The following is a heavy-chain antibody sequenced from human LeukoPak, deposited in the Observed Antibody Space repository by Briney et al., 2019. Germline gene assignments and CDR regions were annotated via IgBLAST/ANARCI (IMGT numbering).Heavy chain of an antibody. V-gene: IGHV3-9*01. CDR1: GFTFSSYA. D-gene: IGHD3-10*01. CDR3: AKDLALNYYGSGSPPDYYYGMDV. J-gene: IGHJ6*02. Sequence: GGSLRLSCAASGFTFSSYAMSWVRQAPGKGLEWVSGISWDSGSIGYADSVEGRFTISRDNAKSSLYLQMNSLRAEDTALYYCAKDLALNYYGSGSPPDYYYGMDVWGQGTTVTVSS. CDR2: ISWDSGSI.